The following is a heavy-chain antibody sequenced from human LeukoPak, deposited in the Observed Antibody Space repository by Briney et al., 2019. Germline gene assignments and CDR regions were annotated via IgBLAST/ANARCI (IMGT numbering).Heavy chain of an antibody. J-gene: IGHJ4*02. CDR3: ARDKIVGATYFDY. V-gene: IGHV3-30*02. D-gene: IGHD1-26*01. Sequence: PGGSLRLSCAASGLTFSNYAMRWVRQAPGKGLEWVAFLRYNGNNKYYADSVKGRFTVSRDNSKNTLYLQMNSLRAEDTAVYYCARDKIVGATYFDYWGQGTLVTVSS. CDR2: LRYNGNNK. CDR1: GLTFSNYA.